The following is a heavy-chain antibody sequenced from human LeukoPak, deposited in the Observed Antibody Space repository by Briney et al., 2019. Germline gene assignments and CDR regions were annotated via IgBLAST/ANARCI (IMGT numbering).Heavy chain of an antibody. CDR2: ISYDGSNK. D-gene: IGHD6-19*01. J-gene: IGHJ1*01. CDR1: GFTFSSYA. CDR3: AKDSGYSSGWPPAEYFQH. V-gene: IGHV3-30*04. Sequence: GRSLRLSCAASGFTFSSYAMHWVRQAPGKGLEWVAVISYDGSNKYYADSVKGRFTISRDNSKNTLYLQMNSLRAEDTAVYYCAKDSGYSSGWPPAEYFQHWGQGTLVTVSS.